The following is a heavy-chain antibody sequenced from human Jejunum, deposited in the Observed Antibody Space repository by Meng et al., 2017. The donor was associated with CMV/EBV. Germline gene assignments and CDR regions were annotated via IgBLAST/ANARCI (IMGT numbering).Heavy chain of an antibody. CDR3: ARIAWNVAAF. V-gene: IGHV6-1*01. D-gene: IGHD1-1*01. J-gene: IGHJ4*02. Sequence: QIHLQQSGPGLVKPSQTLPLTCDISGDSVPSNSAAWNWLRQSPSRGLEWLGRTYYRSKWYNDYAASVESRITINPDQSKNQFSLQLNSVTPDDTAVYYCARIAWNVAAFWGQGTRVTVSS. CDR2: TYYRSKWYN. CDR1: GDSVPSNSAA.